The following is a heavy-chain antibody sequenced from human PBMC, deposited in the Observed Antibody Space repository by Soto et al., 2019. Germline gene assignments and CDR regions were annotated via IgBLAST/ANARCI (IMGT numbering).Heavy chain of an antibody. CDR1: GYTFTSYA. V-gene: IGHV1-3*01. D-gene: IGHD6-19*01. CDR3: ARVWASLAVAGIDY. J-gene: IGHJ4*02. Sequence: ASVKVSCKASGYTFTSYAMHWVRQAPGQRLEWMGWINAGNGNTKYSQKFQGRVTITRDTSASTAYMELSSLRSEDTAVYYCARVWASLAVAGIDYWGQGTLVTVSS. CDR2: INAGNGNT.